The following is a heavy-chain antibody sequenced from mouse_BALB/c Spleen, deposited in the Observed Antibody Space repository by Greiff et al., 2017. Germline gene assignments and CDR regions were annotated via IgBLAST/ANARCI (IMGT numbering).Heavy chain of an antibody. CDR2: VNPNNGGT. V-gene: IGHV1-26*01. J-gene: IGHJ3*01. Sequence: EVQLQQSGPELVKPGASVKISCKASGYTFTDYYMNWVKQSHGKSLEWIGLVNPNNGGTSYNQKFKGKATLTVDKSSSTAYMELRSLTSEDSAVYYCARFNSLLPSWFAYWGQGTLVTVSA. D-gene: IGHD1-2*01. CDR3: ARFNSLLPSWFAY. CDR1: GYTFTDYY.